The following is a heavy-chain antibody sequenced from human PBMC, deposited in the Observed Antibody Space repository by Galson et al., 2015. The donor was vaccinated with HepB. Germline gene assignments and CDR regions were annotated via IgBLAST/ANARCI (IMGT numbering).Heavy chain of an antibody. CDR2: MSYDGSNK. CDR3: AKDKDGSYYHYEMDV. CDR1: GFPFSSYG. D-gene: IGHD3-10*01. J-gene: IGHJ6*02. Sequence: SLRLSCAASGFPFSSYGMHWVRQAPGKGLEWVAVMSYDGSNKYYADSVKGRFTISRDNSKNTLYLQMNSLRAEDTAVYYCAKDKDGSYYHYEMDVWGQGTTVTVSS. V-gene: IGHV3-30*18.